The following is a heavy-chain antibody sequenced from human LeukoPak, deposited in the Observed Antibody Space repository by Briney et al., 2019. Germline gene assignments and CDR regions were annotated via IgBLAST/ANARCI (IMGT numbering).Heavy chain of an antibody. CDR3: AKGGGGVLAS. CDR2: ISGSGDNT. D-gene: IGHD3-16*01. CDR1: GFTFSSYA. V-gene: IGHV3-23*01. Sequence: GGSLRLSCAASGFTFSSYAMSWVRQAPGKGLEWVSSISGSGDNTYYADSVKGRFAISRDNSKNTLFLQMNSLKADDTAVYYCAKGGGGVLASWGQGTLVTVSS. J-gene: IGHJ4*02.